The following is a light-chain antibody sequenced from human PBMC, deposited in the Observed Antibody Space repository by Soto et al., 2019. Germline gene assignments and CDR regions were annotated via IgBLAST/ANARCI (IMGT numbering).Light chain of an antibody. CDR3: QQYEGWPRT. J-gene: IGKJ2*01. V-gene: IGKV3-15*01. CDR1: QNIHIN. CDR2: GVT. Sequence: EIVMTQFPDTLSVSPGDTATLSCRSSQNIHINLAWYQQKPGQAPTLLIYGVTARAPGVPARFSGSGSGTDFTLTIRSVQSGDFGVFYCQQYEGWPRTVGLGTKVEIQ.